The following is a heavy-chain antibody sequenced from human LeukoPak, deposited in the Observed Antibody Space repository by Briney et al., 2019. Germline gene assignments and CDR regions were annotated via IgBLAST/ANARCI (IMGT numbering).Heavy chain of an antibody. CDR3: ASTSRGYSYGFPSRGMDV. J-gene: IGHJ6*02. CDR1: GFTFSSYP. Sequence: PGRSLRLSCVASGFTFSSYPMHWVRQAPGKGLEWVALISHDGSNKYYVDSVKGRFTISRDNSKNTLYLQMNSLRAEDTAVYYCASTSRGYSYGFPSRGMDVWGQGTTVTVSS. V-gene: IGHV3-30*14. D-gene: IGHD5-18*01. CDR2: ISHDGSNK.